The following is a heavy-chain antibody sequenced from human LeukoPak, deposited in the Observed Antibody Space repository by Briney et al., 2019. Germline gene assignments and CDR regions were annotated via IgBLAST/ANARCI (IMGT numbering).Heavy chain of an antibody. Sequence: GGSLRLSCAASGFTFSNYAMRWVRQAPGKGLEWVSSISGNSRYIYYADSMRGRFTISRDNAKNSLYLQMNSLKPEDTAVYYCARVAEAAAFDSWGQGTLVTVSS. J-gene: IGHJ4*02. V-gene: IGHV3-21*06. CDR2: ISGNSRYI. CDR3: ARVAEAAAFDS. D-gene: IGHD6-13*01. CDR1: GFTFSNYA.